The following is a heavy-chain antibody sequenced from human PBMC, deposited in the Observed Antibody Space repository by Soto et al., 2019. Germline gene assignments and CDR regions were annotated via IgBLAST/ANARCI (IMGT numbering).Heavy chain of an antibody. D-gene: IGHD4-17*01. CDR2: ISYHGNDK. V-gene: IGHV3-30*18. CDR3: AKDLLHNTVTTCGS. CDR1: GFTFSSYG. Sequence: QVQLVESGGGVVQPGRSLRLSCAASGFTFSSYGMHWVRQAPGKGLEWVAVISYHGNDKYYADSVKGRFTISRDNFKSTLYLKMSSLRAEATAISFCAKDLLHNTVTTCGSWGQGTLVTVSS. J-gene: IGHJ5*02.